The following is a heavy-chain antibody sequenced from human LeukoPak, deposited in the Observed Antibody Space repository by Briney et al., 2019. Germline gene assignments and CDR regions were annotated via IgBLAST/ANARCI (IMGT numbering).Heavy chain of an antibody. CDR3: AKAPLRFLDHYYYIDV. V-gene: IGHV3-23*01. Sequence: GGSLRLSCATSGFHFTNYAMSWVRQAPGKGLEWVSALSGSGSSTYYADSVKGRFTISRDTSNNTLYLQMSSLRVEDTALYYCAKAPLRFLDHYYYIDVWGKRTTVTV. CDR1: GFHFTNYA. D-gene: IGHD4-17*01. CDR2: LSGSGSST. J-gene: IGHJ6*03.